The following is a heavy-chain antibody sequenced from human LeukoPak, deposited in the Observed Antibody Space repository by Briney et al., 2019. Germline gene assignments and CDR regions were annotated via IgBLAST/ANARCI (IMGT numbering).Heavy chain of an antibody. CDR1: GGSISSYY. CDR2: IYYSGST. Sequence: SETLSLTCTVSGGSISSYYWSWIRQPPGKGLEWIGYIYYSGSTNYNPSLKSRVTISVDTSKNQFSLKLSSVTAADTAVYYCARLGEEMAANDYWGQGTLVTVSS. CDR3: ARLGEEMAANDY. D-gene: IGHD5-24*01. J-gene: IGHJ4*02. V-gene: IGHV4-59*01.